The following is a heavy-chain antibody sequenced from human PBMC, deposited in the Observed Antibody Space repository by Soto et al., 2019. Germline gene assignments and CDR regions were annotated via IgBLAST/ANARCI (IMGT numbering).Heavy chain of an antibody. CDR1: GGSISSSSYY. Sequence: QLQLQESGPGLVKPSETLSLTCTVSGGSISSSSYYWGWIRQPPGKGLEWIGSIYYSGSTYYNPSLKSRVTISVDTSKNQFSLKLSSVTAADTAVYYCARQSFSGSYFGYWGQGTLVTVSS. CDR2: IYYSGST. CDR3: ARQSFSGSYFGY. D-gene: IGHD1-26*01. V-gene: IGHV4-39*01. J-gene: IGHJ4*02.